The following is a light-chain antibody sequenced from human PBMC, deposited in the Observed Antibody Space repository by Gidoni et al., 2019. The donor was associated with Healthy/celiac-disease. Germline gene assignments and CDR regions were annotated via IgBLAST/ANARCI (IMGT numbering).Light chain of an antibody. CDR2: AAS. CDR1: QSIRSY. CDR3: QQGYSTPLT. V-gene: IGKV1-39*01. J-gene: IGKJ4*01. Sequence: DIQMTKSPSSLSASVEDRVTITGRASQSIRSYLNCYQQKPGKAPKLLIYAASSLQSWVPSRFSGSGSGTDFTLSISSLQPEDFATFYCQQGYSTPLTFGGGTKVEIK.